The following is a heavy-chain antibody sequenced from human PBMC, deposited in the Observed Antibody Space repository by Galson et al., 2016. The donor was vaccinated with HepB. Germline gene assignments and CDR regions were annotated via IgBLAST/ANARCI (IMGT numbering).Heavy chain of an antibody. V-gene: IGHV3-23*01. D-gene: IGHD3-3*01. CDR1: GFTFSSYG. CDR3: AKDRKSIFGSIDD. Sequence: SLRLSCAASGFTFSSYGMTWVRQAPGKGLEWVSDISGSGGTTYYADSVKGRFTISRDNSKNTLYLQMNSLRAEDTAVYYCAKDRKSIFGSIDDWGQGTLVTVSS. J-gene: IGHJ4*02. CDR2: ISGSGGTT.